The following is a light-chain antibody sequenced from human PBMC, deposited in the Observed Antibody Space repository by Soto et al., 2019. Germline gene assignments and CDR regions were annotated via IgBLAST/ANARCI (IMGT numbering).Light chain of an antibody. Sequence: PVERATLSCRASQSVSNFLAWYQQKPGQAPRLLIYAASNRATGIPARFSGSGSGTDFTLTNSSLEPEDFAVYSCQQRENGTPTFGGGTEVEVK. V-gene: IGKV3-11*01. CDR3: QQRENGTPT. J-gene: IGKJ4*01. CDR1: QSVSNF. CDR2: AAS.